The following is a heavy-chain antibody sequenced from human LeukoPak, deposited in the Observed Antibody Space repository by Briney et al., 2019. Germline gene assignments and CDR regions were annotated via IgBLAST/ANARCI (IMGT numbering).Heavy chain of an antibody. CDR3: AKSNGYGLVDI. V-gene: IGHV4-59*12. CDR2: VDHTGST. CDR1: GDSITMYY. J-gene: IGHJ3*02. D-gene: IGHD3-10*01. Sequence: PSETLSLTCTVSGDSITMYYWTWIRQPPGKGLEWIGYVDHTGSTKFNPSLNGRVSISRDTSNNFFSLKLTSVTAADTAVYYCAKSNGYGLVDIWGQGTMVTVSS.